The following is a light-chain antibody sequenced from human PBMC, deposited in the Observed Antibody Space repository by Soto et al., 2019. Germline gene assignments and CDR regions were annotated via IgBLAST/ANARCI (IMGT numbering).Light chain of an antibody. J-gene: IGLJ1*01. Sequence: QSVLTQPPSASGAPGQRVTISCSGSSPNIGSNTVSWFQQLPGTAPKLLIYRDNQRPSGVPDRFSGSKSGTSASLAMSGLQSDDEADYYCAAWDDSLNGCVFGTGTKVTVL. CDR1: SPNIGSNT. V-gene: IGLV1-44*01. CDR2: RDN. CDR3: AAWDDSLNGCV.